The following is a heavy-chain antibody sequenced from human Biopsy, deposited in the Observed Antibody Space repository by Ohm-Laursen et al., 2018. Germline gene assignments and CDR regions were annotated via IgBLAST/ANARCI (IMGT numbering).Heavy chain of an antibody. J-gene: IGHJ5*02. Sequence: ASVKVSCKASGDSFTSYAIGWVRQAPGQGLEWMGGIIPIPNVATYAQKFQGRITITADESTSTAYMELSSLTFDDTAVYFCARGEGSSWFDPWGHGTLVTVSS. V-gene: IGHV1-69*10. CDR2: IIPIPNVA. CDR1: GDSFTSYA. D-gene: IGHD1-26*01. CDR3: ARGEGSSWFDP.